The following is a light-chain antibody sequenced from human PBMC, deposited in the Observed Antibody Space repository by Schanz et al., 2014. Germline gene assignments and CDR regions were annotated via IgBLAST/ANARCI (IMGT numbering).Light chain of an antibody. CDR3: QQAISFPVT. CDR1: QSISSW. CDR2: DAS. Sequence: DIQMTQSPSTLSASVGDRVTITCRASQSISSWLAWYQQKPGKAPKLLIYDASSLESGVPSRFSGSGSGTDFTLTITSLQPEDSATYYCQQAISFPVTFGGGTKVEIK. V-gene: IGKV1-5*01. J-gene: IGKJ4*01.